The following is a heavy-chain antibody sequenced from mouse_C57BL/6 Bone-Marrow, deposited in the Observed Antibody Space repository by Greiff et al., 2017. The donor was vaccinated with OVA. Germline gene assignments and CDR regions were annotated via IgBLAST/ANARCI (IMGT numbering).Heavy chain of an antibody. Sequence: EVHLVESGGGLVQPGGSLKLSCAASGFTFSDYGMAWVRQAPRKGPEWVAFISNLAYSIYYADNVTGRFTISRENAKNTRYLEMSSLRAEDTAMYYCARQGFAYWGQGTLVTVSA. V-gene: IGHV5-15*01. CDR1: GFTFSDYG. J-gene: IGHJ3*01. CDR2: ISNLAYSI. CDR3: ARQGFAY.